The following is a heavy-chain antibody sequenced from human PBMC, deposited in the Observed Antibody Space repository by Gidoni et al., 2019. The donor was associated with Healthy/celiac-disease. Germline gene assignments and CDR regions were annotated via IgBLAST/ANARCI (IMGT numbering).Heavy chain of an antibody. CDR1: GFTFSSYE. CDR2: ISSSGSTI. J-gene: IGHJ4*02. CDR3: ARGYTAMALDY. Sequence: EVQLVESGGGLVQPGGSLRLSCAASGFTFSSYEMNWVRQAPGKGLEWVSYISSSGSTIYYADSVKGRFTISRDNAKNSLYLQMNSLRAEDTAVYYCARGYTAMALDYWGQGTLVTVSS. D-gene: IGHD5-18*01. V-gene: IGHV3-48*03.